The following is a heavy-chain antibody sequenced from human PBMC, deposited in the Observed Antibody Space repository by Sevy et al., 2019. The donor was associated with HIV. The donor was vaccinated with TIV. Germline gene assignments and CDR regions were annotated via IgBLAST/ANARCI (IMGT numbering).Heavy chain of an antibody. CDR3: ARSWAADIVEVPAAMDYYYYGMDV. CDR2: INHSGST. J-gene: IGHJ6*02. V-gene: IGHV4-34*01. CDR1: GGSFSGYY. Sequence: SETLSLTCAVSGGSFSGYYWSWIRQPPGKGLEWIGEINHSGSTNYNPSLKSRVTISVDKSKNQWSLKLGSVTAADTAVYYCARSWAADIVEVPAAMDYYYYGMDVWGQGTTVTVSS. D-gene: IGHD2-2*01.